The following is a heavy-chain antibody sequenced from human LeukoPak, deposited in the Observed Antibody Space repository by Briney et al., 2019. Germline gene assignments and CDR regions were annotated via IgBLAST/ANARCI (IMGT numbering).Heavy chain of an antibody. CDR3: ASSPQYCSSTSCYPLGFDY. CDR2: ISSSSSYI. V-gene: IGHV3-21*01. CDR1: GFTFSSYS. Sequence: GGSLRLSCAASGFTFSSYSMNWVRQAPGKGLEWVSSISSSSSYIYYADSVKGRFTISRDNAKNSLYLQMNSLRAEDTAVYYCASSPQYCSSTSCYPLGFDYWGQGTLVTVSS. D-gene: IGHD2-2*01. J-gene: IGHJ4*02.